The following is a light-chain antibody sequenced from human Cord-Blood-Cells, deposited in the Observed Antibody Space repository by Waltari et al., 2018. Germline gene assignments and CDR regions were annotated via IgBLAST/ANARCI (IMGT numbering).Light chain of an antibody. V-gene: IGLV2-14*01. Sequence: QSALTQPASVSGSPGQSITISCTGTSSDAGGYNYVSWYQQHPGKAPKLMMYDVSKRPSGVSNRFSGSKSGNTASLTISGLQAEDEADYYCSSYTSSSPYVFGTGTKVTVL. CDR3: SSYTSSSPYV. CDR1: SSDAGGYNY. CDR2: DVS. J-gene: IGLJ1*01.